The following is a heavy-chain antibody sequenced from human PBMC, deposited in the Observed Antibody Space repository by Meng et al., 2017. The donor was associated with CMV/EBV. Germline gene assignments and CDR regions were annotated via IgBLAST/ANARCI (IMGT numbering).Heavy chain of an antibody. Sequence: ASVKVSCKASGYTFTSYGISWVRQAPGQGLEWMGWISAYNGNTNYAQKLQGRVTMTTDKSTSTAYMELSSLRSEDTAVYYCARRQQQLVRSYYYYGMDVWGQGTTVTVSS. V-gene: IGHV1-18*01. J-gene: IGHJ6*02. CDR3: ARRQQQLVRSYYYYGMDV. D-gene: IGHD6-13*01. CDR1: GYTFTSYG. CDR2: ISAYNGNT.